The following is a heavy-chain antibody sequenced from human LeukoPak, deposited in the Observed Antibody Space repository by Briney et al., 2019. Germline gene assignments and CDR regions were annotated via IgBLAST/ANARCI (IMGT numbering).Heavy chain of an antibody. CDR1: GYTFTGYY. Sequence: ASVKVSCKASGYTFTGYYMHWVRQAPGQGLEWMGWINPNSGGTNYAQKFQGRVTMTRDTSINTAYMELSSLRSEDTAVYYCARDRPLGYYDSSGYYSDYWGQGTLVTVSS. J-gene: IGHJ4*02. D-gene: IGHD3-22*01. CDR3: ARDRPLGYYDSSGYYSDY. V-gene: IGHV1-2*02. CDR2: INPNSGGT.